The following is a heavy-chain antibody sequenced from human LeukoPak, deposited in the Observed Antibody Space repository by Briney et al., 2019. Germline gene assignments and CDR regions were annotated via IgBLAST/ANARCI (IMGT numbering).Heavy chain of an antibody. Sequence: GGSLRLSCAASGFTFSDYYMSWLRQAPGKGLEWVSYISSSGSTIYYADSVKGRFTISRDNAKNSLYLQMNSLRAEDTAVYYCARGVDCSSTSCYVWHDYYYYMDVWGKGTTVTVSS. J-gene: IGHJ6*03. CDR1: GFTFSDYY. V-gene: IGHV3-11*04. D-gene: IGHD2-2*01. CDR3: ARGVDCSSTSCYVWHDYYYYMDV. CDR2: ISSSGSTI.